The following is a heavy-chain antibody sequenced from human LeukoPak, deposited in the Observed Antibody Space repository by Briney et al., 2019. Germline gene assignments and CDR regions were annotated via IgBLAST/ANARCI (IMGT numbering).Heavy chain of an antibody. CDR3: ARGLSVVVPAGRFDY. J-gene: IGHJ4*02. V-gene: IGHV1-69*05. Sequence: ASVKVSCKASGGTFSSYAISWVRQAPGQGLEWMGGIIPIFGTVNYAQKFQGRVTITTDESTSTAYMELSSLRSEDTAVYYCARGLSVVVPAGRFDYWGQGTLVTVSS. D-gene: IGHD2-2*01. CDR2: IIPIFGTV. CDR1: GGTFSSYA.